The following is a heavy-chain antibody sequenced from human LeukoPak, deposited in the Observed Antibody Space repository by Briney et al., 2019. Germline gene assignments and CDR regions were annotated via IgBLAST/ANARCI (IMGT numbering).Heavy chain of an antibody. V-gene: IGHV3-30*04. CDR1: GFTLRSDA. D-gene: IGHD6-13*01. Sequence: GSTLRLSCAAAGFTLRSDAVQWVRQAPGKRLEGVAVISSDGTSKYYADSVKGRFSISRDNSKNTLYLQMNSLRVEDTAVYYCARDLGQHRVMSYWGQGTLVTVSS. J-gene: IGHJ4*02. CDR3: ARDLGQHRVMSY. CDR2: ISSDGTSK.